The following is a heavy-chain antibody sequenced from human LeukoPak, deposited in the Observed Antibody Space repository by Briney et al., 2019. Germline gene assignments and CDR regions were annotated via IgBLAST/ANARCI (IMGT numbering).Heavy chain of an antibody. Sequence: SETLSLTCTVSGYSISSGYYWGWIRQPPGKGLEWIGSIYHSGSTYYNPSLKSRVTTSVDTSKNQFSLKLSSVTAADTAVYYCARGYDFWSGYARAGAFDIWGQGTMVTVSS. CDR1: GYSISSGYY. J-gene: IGHJ3*02. CDR3: ARGYDFWSGYARAGAFDI. D-gene: IGHD3-3*01. CDR2: IYHSGST. V-gene: IGHV4-38-2*02.